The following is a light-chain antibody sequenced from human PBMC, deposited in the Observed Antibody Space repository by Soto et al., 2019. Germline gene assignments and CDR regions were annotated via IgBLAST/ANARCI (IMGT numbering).Light chain of an antibody. Sequence: DIQMTQSPYSLSASVGDSVTITCRASQNIRTYLNWYQQKPGRAPKLLIHSASALPSGVPSRFSGSGSGTEFTLTMSGLQPEDFATYYCQQGHSTPYTFGQATKVEMK. CDR1: QNIRTY. V-gene: IGKV1-39*01. J-gene: IGKJ2*01. CDR3: QQGHSTPYT. CDR2: SAS.